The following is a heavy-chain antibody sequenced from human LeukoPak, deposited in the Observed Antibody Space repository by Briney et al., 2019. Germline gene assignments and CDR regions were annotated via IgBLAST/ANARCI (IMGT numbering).Heavy chain of an antibody. CDR2: IYHSGST. D-gene: IGHD2-2*02. J-gene: IGHJ4*02. Sequence: SETLSLTCAVSGDSISSSNWWSWVRQPPGKGLEWIGEIYHSGSTNYNPSLKSRVTISVDRSKNQFSLKLSSVTAADTAVYYCARLIPLVVPAAINGREWSDFDYWGQGTLVTVSS. V-gene: IGHV4-4*02. CDR1: GDSISSSNW. CDR3: ARLIPLVVPAAINGREWSDFDY.